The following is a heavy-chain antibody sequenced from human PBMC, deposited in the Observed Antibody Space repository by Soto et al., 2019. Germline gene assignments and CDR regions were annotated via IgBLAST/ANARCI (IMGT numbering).Heavy chain of an antibody. J-gene: IGHJ6*02. D-gene: IGHD3-3*01. Sequence: ASVKVSSKDSGYTFPSYGISWVRQAPGQGLEWMGWISAYNGNTNYAQKRQGRVTMTTDTSTSTAYMELRSLRSDDTAVYYCARATTPRYYDFWSCYYTTHYYYCFDVWGQGTTVTVSS. CDR2: ISAYNGNT. CDR3: ARATTPRYYDFWSCYYTTHYYYCFDV. V-gene: IGHV1-18*01. CDR1: GYTFPSYG.